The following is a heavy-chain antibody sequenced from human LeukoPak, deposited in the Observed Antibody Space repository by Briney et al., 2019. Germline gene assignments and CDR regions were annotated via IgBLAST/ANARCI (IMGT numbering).Heavy chain of an antibody. D-gene: IGHD3/OR15-3a*01. CDR3: AKDRGVIFDSYFDY. V-gene: IGHV3-23*01. Sequence: GGSLRLSCAASGFTFSRYAMSWIRQAPRKGLEWVSVISDSGGRTYYADSVKGRFTVSRDNSKNTLHLQMNSLRDDDTAVYYCAKDRGVIFDSYFDYWGQGTLVTVSS. CDR1: GFTFSRYA. CDR2: ISDSGGRT. J-gene: IGHJ4*02.